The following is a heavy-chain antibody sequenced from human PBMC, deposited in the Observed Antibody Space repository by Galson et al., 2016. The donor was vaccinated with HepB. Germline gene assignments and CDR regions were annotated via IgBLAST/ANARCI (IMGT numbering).Heavy chain of an antibody. CDR1: GFDFSNYG. CDR3: DRSGYQRDF. CDR2: ISFNGANK. J-gene: IGHJ4*02. D-gene: IGHD3-22*01. Sequence: SLRLSCAASGFDFSNYGLHWVRQAPAKGLAWVAVISFNGANKYYADSVRDRFTISRDDLKNTVYLQMNSLRVEDTALYYYDRSGYQRDFWGQGTLFTVSS. V-gene: IGHV3-33*05.